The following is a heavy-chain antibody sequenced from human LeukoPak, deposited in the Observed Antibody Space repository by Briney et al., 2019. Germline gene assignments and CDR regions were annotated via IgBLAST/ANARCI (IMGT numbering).Heavy chain of an antibody. CDR1: GFTFRSYA. J-gene: IGHJ5*01. Sequence: GGSLRHSFSGSGFTFRSYALHWVRQAPGKGLEYVSAISSNGGSTYYADSVKGRFTISRDNSKNTLYLQMSSLRAEDTAVYYCVNEKWFDSWGQGTLVTVSS. CDR2: ISSNGGST. CDR3: VNEKWFDS. V-gene: IGHV3-64D*09.